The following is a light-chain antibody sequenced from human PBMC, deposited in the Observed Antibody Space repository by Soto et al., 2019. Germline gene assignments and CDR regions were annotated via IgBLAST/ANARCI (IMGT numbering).Light chain of an antibody. CDR2: GAS. J-gene: IGKJ4*01. V-gene: IGKV1-39*01. CDR1: QSISTY. Sequence: DIQMTQSPSALSASVGDRVTITCRASQSISTYLNWYQQKLGKAPKLLISGASSLQGGVSSRFSGSGSGTDFTLTISSPQPEDFATYYCQQGSFTLTFGGGTKLEIK. CDR3: QQGSFTLT.